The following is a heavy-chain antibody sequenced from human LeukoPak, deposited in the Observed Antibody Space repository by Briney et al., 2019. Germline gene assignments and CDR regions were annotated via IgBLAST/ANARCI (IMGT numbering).Heavy chain of an antibody. D-gene: IGHD3-9*01. CDR1: GGSISSYY. V-gene: IGHV4-59*08. CDR2: IYYSGST. CDR3: ARRTSGILTGSWFDP. Sequence: PSETLSLTCTVSGGSISSYYWSWIRQPPGKGLEWIGYIYYSGSTNYNPSLKSRVTISVDTSKNQFSLKLSSVTAADTAVYYCARRTSGILTGSWFDPWGRGTLVTVSS. J-gene: IGHJ5*02.